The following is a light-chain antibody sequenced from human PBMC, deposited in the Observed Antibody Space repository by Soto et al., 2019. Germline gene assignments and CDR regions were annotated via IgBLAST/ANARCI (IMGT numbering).Light chain of an antibody. CDR3: HQYDSWT. J-gene: IGKJ1*01. CDR2: GAS. V-gene: IGKV3-20*01. Sequence: EIVLTHSPGTLSLSPGERATLSCRASQSFNSIYLAWYQQKPGQAPRLLIYGASSRATGIPDRFSGSGSGTDFTLTISRLEPEDFAVYYCHQYDSWTFGQGTKVDNK. CDR1: QSFNSIY.